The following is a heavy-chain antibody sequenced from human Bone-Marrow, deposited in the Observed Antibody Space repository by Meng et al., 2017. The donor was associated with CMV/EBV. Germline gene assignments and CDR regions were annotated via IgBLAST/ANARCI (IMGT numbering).Heavy chain of an antibody. CDR2: ISSSSSYI. V-gene: IGHV3-21*01. Sequence: GESLKISCAASGFTFSSYNMNWVRQAPGKGLEWVSSISSSSSYIYYADSVKGRFTISRDNAKNSLYLQMNSLRAEDKAVYYCACSSTPAGYWGQGTLVTVSS. CDR1: GFTFSSYN. D-gene: IGHD2-2*01. CDR3: ACSSTPAGY. J-gene: IGHJ4*02.